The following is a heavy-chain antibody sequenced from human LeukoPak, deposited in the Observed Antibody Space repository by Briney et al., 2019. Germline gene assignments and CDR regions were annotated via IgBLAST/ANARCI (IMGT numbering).Heavy chain of an antibody. CDR1: GFTFCSYA. CDR2: FISNGGST. V-gene: IGHV3-64*01. Sequence: GGSLRLSCAASGFTFCSYAMHWVRHAPGKGLEYVSAFISNGGSTYYANSVKGRFTISRDNSKNTLSLQMGSLRAEDMAVYYCARDSCSGGSCYMDPWGQGTLVTVSS. D-gene: IGHD2-15*01. J-gene: IGHJ5*02. CDR3: ARDSCSGGSCYMDP.